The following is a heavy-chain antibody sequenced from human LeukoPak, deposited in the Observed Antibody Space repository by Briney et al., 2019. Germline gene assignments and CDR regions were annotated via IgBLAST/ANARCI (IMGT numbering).Heavy chain of an antibody. CDR1: RYSFTSYW. J-gene: IGHJ4*02. CDR3: ARRNGGATRPWDY. V-gene: IGHV5-51*01. D-gene: IGHD1-26*01. CDR2: IFPCDSDT. Sequence: PGASLQISFKGSRYSFTSYWIGWVRQMTGKGLEWMGIIFPCDSDTRYSPSFQGQVTISADKSISTAYLHWSSLKASDTAMYYCARRNGGATRPWDYWGQGTLVTVSS.